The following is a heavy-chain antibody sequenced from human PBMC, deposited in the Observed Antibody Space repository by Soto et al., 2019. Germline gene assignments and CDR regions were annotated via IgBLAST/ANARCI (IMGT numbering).Heavy chain of an antibody. CDR3: ARGRNVLRYFDWLSGAFDI. D-gene: IGHD3-9*01. Sequence: ASVKFSCKASGYTFTSYAMHWVRQAPGQRLEWMGWINAGNGNTKYSQKFQGRVTITRDTSASTAYMELSSLRSEDTAVYYCARGRNVLRYFDWLSGAFDIWGQGTMVTVSS. CDR2: INAGNGNT. J-gene: IGHJ3*02. V-gene: IGHV1-3*01. CDR1: GYTFTSYA.